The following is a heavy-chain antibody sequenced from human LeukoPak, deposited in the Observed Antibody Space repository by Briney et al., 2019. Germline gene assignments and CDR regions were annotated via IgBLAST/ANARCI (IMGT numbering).Heavy chain of an antibody. Sequence: ASVKVSCKASGYTFIGYYMHWVRQAPGQGLEWMGWINPNSGGTNYAQKFQGRVTMTRDTSISTAYMELSRLRSDDTAVYYCARGTGGFPETYYYYYYMDVWGKGTTVTVSS. J-gene: IGHJ6*03. CDR2: INPNSGGT. D-gene: IGHD7-27*01. CDR3: ARGTGGFPETYYYYYYMDV. CDR1: GYTFIGYY. V-gene: IGHV1-2*02.